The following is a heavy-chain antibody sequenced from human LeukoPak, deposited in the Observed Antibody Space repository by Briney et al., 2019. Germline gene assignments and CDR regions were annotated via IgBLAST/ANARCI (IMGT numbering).Heavy chain of an antibody. J-gene: IGHJ3*02. CDR2: IWHDGTNK. Sequence: GRSLRLSCGVSGIPFSSYDMHWVRQAPGKGLEWLAVIWHDGTNKFYEASVKGRFTISRDNSKNTLYLQMNSLRAEDTAVYYCARPPGRTGAFDIWGQGTMVTVSS. CDR3: ARPPGRTGAFDI. CDR1: GIPFSSYD. D-gene: IGHD3-10*01. V-gene: IGHV3-33*01.